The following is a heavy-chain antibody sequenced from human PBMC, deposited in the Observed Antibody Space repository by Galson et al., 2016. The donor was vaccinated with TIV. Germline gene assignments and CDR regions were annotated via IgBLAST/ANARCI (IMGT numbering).Heavy chain of an antibody. V-gene: IGHV1-18*04. Sequence: SVKVSCKASGYTFSSYSINWVRQAPGQGLEWMGWISGYSGNTNYAQEFQGRVTMTTDTSTGTAYMELRSLRSDDTAVYYCAREGSTVTMHHYFGVNVWGQGTTVTVSS. CDR1: GYTFSSYS. D-gene: IGHD4-17*01. CDR2: ISGYSGNT. CDR3: AREGSTVTMHHYFGVNV. J-gene: IGHJ6*02.